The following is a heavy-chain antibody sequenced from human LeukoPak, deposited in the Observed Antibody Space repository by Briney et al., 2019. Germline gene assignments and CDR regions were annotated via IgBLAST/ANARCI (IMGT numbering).Heavy chain of an antibody. CDR3: AREITMIVVAPYYYYGMDV. CDR1: GGTFSSYA. CDR2: IIPIFGTA. Sequence: SVTVSCTASGGTFSSYAISWVRQAPGQGLEWMGGIIPIFGTANYAQKFQGRVTITADESTSTAYMELSSLRSEDTAVYYCAREITMIVVAPYYYYGMDVWGQGTTVTVSS. J-gene: IGHJ6*02. D-gene: IGHD3-22*01. V-gene: IGHV1-69*13.